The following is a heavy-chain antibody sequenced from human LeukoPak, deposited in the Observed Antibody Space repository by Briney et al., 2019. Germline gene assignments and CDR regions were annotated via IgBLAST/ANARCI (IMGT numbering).Heavy chain of an antibody. CDR3: ARALLRGGGPSFEN. CDR2: IYHGGTT. Sequence: PSETLSLTCTVSGGSLSSYHWNWIRQAPGKRLEWIGYIYHGGTTNYNPSLKSRVSMSADTSKNRFSLRLRSVTTADPAVYYCARALLRGGGPSFENWGQGTLVAVSS. CDR1: GGSLSSYH. J-gene: IGHJ4*02. D-gene: IGHD2-15*01. V-gene: IGHV4-59*01.